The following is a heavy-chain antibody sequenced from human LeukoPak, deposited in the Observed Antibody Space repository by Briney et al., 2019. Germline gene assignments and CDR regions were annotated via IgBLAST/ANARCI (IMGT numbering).Heavy chain of an antibody. J-gene: IGHJ4*02. Sequence: SETLSPTCAVSGHSISSADWWGWLRQSPGKGLEWIGYVHDSGETHYSPSLKSRITMSVDKSKNQFSLKLTSVTDVDTAVYHCAKKRNGISYFDSWGQGTLVTVSS. D-gene: IGHD1-1*01. CDR3: AKKRNGISYFDS. V-gene: IGHV4-28*01. CDR1: GHSISSADW. CDR2: VHDSGET.